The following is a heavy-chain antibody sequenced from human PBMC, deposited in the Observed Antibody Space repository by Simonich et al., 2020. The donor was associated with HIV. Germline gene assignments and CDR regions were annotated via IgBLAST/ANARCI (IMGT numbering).Heavy chain of an antibody. J-gene: IGHJ4*02. Sequence: QVQLVESGGGVVQPGRSLRLSCAASGFTFSSYAMHGVRQAPGKGLEWVAVISYDGSNKYNEDSVKGRFTISRDNSKNTLYLQMNSLRAEDTAVYYCASGGSISSVWADDYWGQGTLVTVSS. CDR1: GFTFSSYA. V-gene: IGHV3-30*07. CDR3: ASGGSISSVWADDY. D-gene: IGHD3-16*01. CDR2: ISYDGSNK.